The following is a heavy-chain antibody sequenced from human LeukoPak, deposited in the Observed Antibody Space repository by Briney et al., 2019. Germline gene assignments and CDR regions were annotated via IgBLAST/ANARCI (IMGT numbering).Heavy chain of an antibody. CDR2: INSDGSST. J-gene: IGHJ4*02. V-gene: IGHV3-74*01. CDR3: ARGGDGRSLLFDY. D-gene: IGHD7-27*01. Sequence: GGSLRLSCAASGFTFSSYGMSWVRQAPGKGLEWVSRINSDGSSTSYADSVKGRFTISRDNAKNTLYLQMNSLRAEDTAVYYCARGGDGRSLLFDYWGQGTLVTVSS. CDR1: GFTFSSYG.